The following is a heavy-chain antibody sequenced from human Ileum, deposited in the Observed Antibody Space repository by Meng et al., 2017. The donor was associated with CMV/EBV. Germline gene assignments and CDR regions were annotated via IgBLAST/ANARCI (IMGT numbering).Heavy chain of an antibody. D-gene: IGHD3-10*01. CDR2: IHPTGTT. J-gene: IGHJ5*02. Sequence: QLRRQGPGPRLLQPSETLSLTCTVTGGSLTSYYWTWIRQPAGKGLEWIGRIHPTGTTDDNPSLRSRVSMSLDKSKNQFSLKLTSVTAADTAVYYCARAAARGVPVDLWGQGTLVTVSS. CDR1: GGSLTSYY. V-gene: IGHV4-4*07. CDR3: ARAAARGVPVDL.